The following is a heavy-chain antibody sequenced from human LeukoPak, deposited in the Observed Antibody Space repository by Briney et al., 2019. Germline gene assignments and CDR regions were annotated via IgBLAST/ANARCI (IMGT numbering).Heavy chain of an antibody. D-gene: IGHD1-26*01. CDR1: GFTFDDYA. CDR3: AKGSGSVDAFDI. J-gene: IGHJ3*02. Sequence: GRSLRLSCAASGFTFDDYAMHWVRQAPGKGLEWVSGISWNSGSIGYADSVKGRFTISRDNAKNSLYLQMNSLRAEDTAVYYCAKGSGSVDAFDIWGQGTMVTVSS. V-gene: IGHV3-9*01. CDR2: ISWNSGSI.